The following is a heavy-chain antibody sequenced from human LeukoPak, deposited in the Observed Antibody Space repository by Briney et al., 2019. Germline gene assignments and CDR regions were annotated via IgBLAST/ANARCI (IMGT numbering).Heavy chain of an antibody. J-gene: IGHJ4*02. V-gene: IGHV3-30*02. CDR2: IRYDGSNK. D-gene: IGHD1-26*01. CDR3: AKAAVGATYFDY. Sequence: GESLRLSCAASGFTFSSYGMHWVRQAPGKGLEWVAFIRYDGSNKYYADSVKGRFTISRDNSKNTLYLQMNSLRAEDTAVYYCAKAAVGATYFDYWGQGTLVTVSS. CDR1: GFTFSSYG.